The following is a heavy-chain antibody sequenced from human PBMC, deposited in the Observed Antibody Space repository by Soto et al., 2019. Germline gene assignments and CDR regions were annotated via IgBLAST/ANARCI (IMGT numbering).Heavy chain of an antibody. CDR1: GFTFSTYA. CDR3: AKGWGFSNYYFNF. CDR2: ISGSGGMT. J-gene: IGHJ4*02. V-gene: IGHV3-23*01. D-gene: IGHD4-4*01. Sequence: LRLSCAASGFTFSTYAMSWVRQAPGKGLEWVSAISGSGGMTYYADSVKGRFTLSRDNSKNTLYLQMNSLRAEDTAVYYCAKGWGFSNYYFNFWGQGTLVTVSS.